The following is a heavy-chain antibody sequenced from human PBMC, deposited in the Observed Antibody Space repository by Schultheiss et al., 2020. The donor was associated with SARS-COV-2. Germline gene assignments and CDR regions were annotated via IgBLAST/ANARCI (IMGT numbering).Heavy chain of an antibody. CDR3: ARAGHSSSWVDAFDI. J-gene: IGHJ3*02. CDR2: INAGNGNT. Sequence: ASVKVSCKASGYTFTSYAMHWVRQAPGQRLEWMGWINAGNGNTKYSQKFQGRVTITRDTSASTAYMELSSLRSEDTAVYYCARAGHSSSWVDAFDIWGQGTMVTVSS. V-gene: IGHV1-3*01. CDR1: GYTFTSYA. D-gene: IGHD6-13*01.